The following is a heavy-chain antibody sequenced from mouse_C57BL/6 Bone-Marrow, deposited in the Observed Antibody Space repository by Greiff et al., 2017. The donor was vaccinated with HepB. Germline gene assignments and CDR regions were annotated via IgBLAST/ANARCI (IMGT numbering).Heavy chain of an antibody. V-gene: IGHV1-64*01. CDR1: GYTFTSYW. J-gene: IGHJ4*01. Sequence: QVQLQQPGAELVKPGASVKLSCKASGYTFTSYWMHWVKQRPGQGLEWIGMIHPNSGSTNYNEKFKSKATLTVDKSSSTAYMQLSSLTSEDSAVYYCARVEDDYEYDYYAMDYWGQGTSVTVSS. CDR2: IHPNSGST. CDR3: ARVEDDYEYDYYAMDY. D-gene: IGHD2-4*01.